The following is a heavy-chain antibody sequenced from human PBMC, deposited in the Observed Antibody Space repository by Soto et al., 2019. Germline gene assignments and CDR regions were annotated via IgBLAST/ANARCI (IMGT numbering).Heavy chain of an antibody. J-gene: IGHJ5*02. Sequence: SETLSLTCTVSGDSIRSYFWSWLRQPPGKGLEWIAYIYSSGNTNYSPSLRSRVTISVDTAKKQFYLKLTSVTAGDTAVYCCARWGPRFFDPWGQGMLVTVSS. V-gene: IGHV4-4*08. D-gene: IGHD3-16*01. CDR1: GDSIRSYF. CDR3: ARWGPRFFDP. CDR2: IYSSGNT.